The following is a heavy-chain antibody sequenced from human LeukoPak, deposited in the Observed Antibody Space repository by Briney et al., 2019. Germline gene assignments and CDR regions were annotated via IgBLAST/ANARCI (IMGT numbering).Heavy chain of an antibody. Sequence: RGSLRLSCAASGFTFSSYGMHWVRQAPGKGLEGVAVISYDGSNKYYADSVKGRFTISRDNSKNTLYLQMNSLRAEDTAVYYCAKELDYWGQGTLVTVSS. CDR3: AKELDY. CDR1: GFTFSSYG. V-gene: IGHV3-30*18. CDR2: ISYDGSNK. J-gene: IGHJ4*02.